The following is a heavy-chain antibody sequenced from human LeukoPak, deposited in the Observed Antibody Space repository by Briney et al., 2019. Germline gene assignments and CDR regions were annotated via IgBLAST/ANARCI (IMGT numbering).Heavy chain of an antibody. CDR2: INHSGST. D-gene: IGHD3-10*01. V-gene: IGHV4-34*01. J-gene: IGHJ4*02. CDR1: GGSFSGYY. CDR3: ARAGWFGEFSTDY. Sequence: PSETLSLTCAVYGGSFSGYYWGWIRQPPGKGLEWIGEINHSGSTNYNPSLKSRVTISVDTSKNQFSLKLSSVTAADTAVYYCARAGWFGEFSTDYWGQGTLVTVSS.